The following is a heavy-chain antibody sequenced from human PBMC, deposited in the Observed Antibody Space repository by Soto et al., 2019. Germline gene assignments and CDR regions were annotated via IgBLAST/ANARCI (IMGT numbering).Heavy chain of an antibody. CDR2: ISGSGGST. Sequence: EVQLLESGGGLVQPGGSLRLSCAASGFTFSSYAMSWVRQAPGKGLEWVSAISGSGGSTYYADSVKGRFTISRDNSKNTLDLQMNSLRAEDTAVYYCAKDLPPTIFGVGGTGNDAFDIWGQGTMVTVSS. CDR1: GFTFSSYA. V-gene: IGHV3-23*01. J-gene: IGHJ3*02. D-gene: IGHD3-3*01. CDR3: AKDLPPTIFGVGGTGNDAFDI.